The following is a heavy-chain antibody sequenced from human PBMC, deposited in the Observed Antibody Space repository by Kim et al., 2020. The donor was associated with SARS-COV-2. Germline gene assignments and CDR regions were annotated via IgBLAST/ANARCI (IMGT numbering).Heavy chain of an antibody. CDR1: GGTFSSYA. Sequence: SVKVSCKASGGTFSSYAISWVRQAPGQGLEWMGRIIPILGIANYAQKFQGRVTITADKSTSTAYMELSSLRSEDTAVYYCAREPKGYYYYYYYMDVWGK. CDR3: AREPKGYYYYYYYMDV. CDR2: IIPILGIA. J-gene: IGHJ6*03. V-gene: IGHV1-69*04.